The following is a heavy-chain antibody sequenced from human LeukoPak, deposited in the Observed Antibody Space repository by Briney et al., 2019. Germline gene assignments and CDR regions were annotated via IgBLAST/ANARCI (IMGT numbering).Heavy chain of an antibody. CDR1: GFTVSSSY. CDR3: ATSSWIQLWYDY. V-gene: IGHV3-53*01. CDR2: IYNDGNT. J-gene: IGHJ4*02. Sequence: GGSLRLSCAASGFTVSSSYMSWVRQAPGKGLEWVSVIYNDGNTLYADSVKGRFTISRDDSKNTLYLQMNSLRVEDTAVYYCATSSWIQLWYDYWGQGTLVTVSS. D-gene: IGHD5-18*01.